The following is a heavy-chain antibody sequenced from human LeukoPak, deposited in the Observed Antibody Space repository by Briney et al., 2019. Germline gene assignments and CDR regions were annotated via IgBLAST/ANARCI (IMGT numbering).Heavy chain of an antibody. J-gene: IGHJ4*02. D-gene: IGHD5-12*01. CDR1: GFTFSSYA. CDR3: ARAQHSGYERYQYYFDY. Sequence: GRSLRLSCAASGFTFSSYAMHWVRQAPGKGLVWVSRINSDGSSTNYADSVKGRFTISRDNAKNTLYLQMNSLRAEDTAVYYCARAQHSGYERYQYYFDYWGQGTLVTVSS. V-gene: IGHV3-74*01. CDR2: INSDGSST.